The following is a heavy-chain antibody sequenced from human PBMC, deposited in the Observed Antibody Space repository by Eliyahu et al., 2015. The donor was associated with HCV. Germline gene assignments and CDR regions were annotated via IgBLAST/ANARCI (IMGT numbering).Heavy chain of an antibody. CDR3: ARGGGRSWFDY. Sequence: QVQLVQSGAEVTKPGASXKVFCKASGYTFTTHFFHWVRQAPGQGLEWMGWINPNNGGTNYAQKFQGRVTMTRDTSITTAYMDLSNLRSDDTAVYYCARGGGRSWFDYWGQGTLVTVSS. CDR1: GYTFTTHF. D-gene: IGHD6-13*01. CDR2: INPNNGGT. V-gene: IGHV1-2*02. J-gene: IGHJ4*02.